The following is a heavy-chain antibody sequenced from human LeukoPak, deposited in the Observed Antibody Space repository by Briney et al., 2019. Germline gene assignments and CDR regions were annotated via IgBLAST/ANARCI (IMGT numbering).Heavy chain of an antibody. J-gene: IGHJ4*02. CDR3: ARQVAVSLDDY. Sequence: GESLKISYKGSGYGFTSYWISWVRQMPGKGVGWMGRIDPSDSYTNYSPSFQGHVTISADKSISTAYLQWSSLKASDTAMYYCARQVAVSLDDYWGQGTLVTVSS. CDR2: IDPSDSYT. CDR1: GYGFTSYW. V-gene: IGHV5-10-1*01. D-gene: IGHD3-22*01.